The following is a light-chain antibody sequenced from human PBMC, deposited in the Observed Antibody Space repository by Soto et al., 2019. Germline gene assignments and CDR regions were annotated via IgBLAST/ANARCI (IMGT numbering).Light chain of an antibody. CDR3: QHYANWPRT. V-gene: IGKV3-15*01. CDR2: GAS. Sequence: EIVMTQSPATLSVSPGEGVTLSCRASRSVSSSLAWYQPKPGQSPRLLIYGASTRATGIPARFSGSGSGTDFTLTISGLQSEDFAIYYCQHYANWPRTFGXGTKV. J-gene: IGKJ1*01. CDR1: RSVSSS.